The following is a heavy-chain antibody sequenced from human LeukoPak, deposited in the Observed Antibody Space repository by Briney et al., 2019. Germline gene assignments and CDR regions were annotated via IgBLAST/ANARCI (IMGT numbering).Heavy chain of an antibody. J-gene: IGHJ4*02. CDR2: IYHSGST. Sequence: SETLSLTCTVSGGSISSYYWSWIRQPPAKGLEWIGSIYHSGSTYYNPSLKSRVTISVDTSKNQFSLNLSSVTAADTAVYYCASTVLGAGTFDYWGQGTLVTVSS. V-gene: IGHV4-59*08. CDR1: GGSISSYY. D-gene: IGHD3-10*01. CDR3: ASTVLGAGTFDY.